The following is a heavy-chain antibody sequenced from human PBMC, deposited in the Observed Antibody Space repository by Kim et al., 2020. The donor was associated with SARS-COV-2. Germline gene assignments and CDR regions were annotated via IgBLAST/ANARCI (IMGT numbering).Heavy chain of an antibody. Sequence: EYAAAVKGRFTISRDDSKKSLYLQMNSLKTEDTAVYYCGRVSIIYSPLDYWGQGTLVTVSS. D-gene: IGHD2-15*01. J-gene: IGHJ4*02. V-gene: IGHV3-72*01. CDR3: GRVSIIYSPLDY.